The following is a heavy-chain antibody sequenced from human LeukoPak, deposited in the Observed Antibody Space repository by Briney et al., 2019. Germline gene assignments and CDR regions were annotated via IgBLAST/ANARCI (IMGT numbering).Heavy chain of an antibody. CDR3: ARVAGVMGYSSSHDAFDI. CDR2: SYHSGSP. CDR1: GGSISSGGYS. V-gene: IGHV4-30-2*01. Sequence: PSQTLSLTCAVSGGSISSGGYSWSWIRQPPGKGLEWIGYSYHSGSPYYNPSLKSRVAISVDRSKNQFSLKLSSVTAADTAVYYCARVAGVMGYSSSHDAFDIWGQGTMVTVSS. J-gene: IGHJ3*02. D-gene: IGHD6-13*01.